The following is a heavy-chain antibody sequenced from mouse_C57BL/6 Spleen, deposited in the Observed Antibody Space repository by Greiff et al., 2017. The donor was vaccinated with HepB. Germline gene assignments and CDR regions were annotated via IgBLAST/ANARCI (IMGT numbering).Heavy chain of an antibody. V-gene: IGHV6-3*01. J-gene: IGHJ2*01. Sequence: EVKLVESGGGLVQPGGSMKLSCVASGFTFSNYWMNWVRQSPEKGLEWVAQIRLKSDNYATHYAESVKGRFTISRDDSKSSVYLQMNNLRAEDTGIYYCTVSKGAHFDYWGQGTTLTVSS. CDR1: GFTFSNYW. CDR3: TVSKGAHFDY. D-gene: IGHD2-5*01. CDR2: IRLKSDNYAT.